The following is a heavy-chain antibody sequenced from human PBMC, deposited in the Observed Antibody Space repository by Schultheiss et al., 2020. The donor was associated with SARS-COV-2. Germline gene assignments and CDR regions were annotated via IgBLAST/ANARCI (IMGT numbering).Heavy chain of an antibody. CDR2: ISVSGDTT. CDR3: TTGGLQYVNDY. Sequence: GGSLRLSCVASGFTFSNYVMNWVRQAPGKGLEWFSSISVSGDTTNFADSVKGRFTISRDNSKETLYLQMNSLNIEDTAVYYCTTGGLQYVNDYWGQGTLVTVSS. D-gene: IGHD4-11*01. V-gene: IGHV3-23*01. CDR1: GFTFSNYV. J-gene: IGHJ4*02.